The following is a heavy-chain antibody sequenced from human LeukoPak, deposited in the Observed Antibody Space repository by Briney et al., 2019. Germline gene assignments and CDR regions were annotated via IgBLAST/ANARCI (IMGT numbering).Heavy chain of an antibody. D-gene: IGHD3-3*01. CDR2: IIPILGIA. CDR3: AREREPYDFWSGYSYNWFDP. Sequence: SVEVSCKASGGTFSSYTISWVRQAPGQGLEWMGRIIPILGIANYAQKFQGRVTITADKSTSTAYMELSSLRSEDTAVYYCAREREPYDFWSGYSYNWFDPWGQGTLVTVSS. CDR1: GGTFSSYT. V-gene: IGHV1-69*04. J-gene: IGHJ5*02.